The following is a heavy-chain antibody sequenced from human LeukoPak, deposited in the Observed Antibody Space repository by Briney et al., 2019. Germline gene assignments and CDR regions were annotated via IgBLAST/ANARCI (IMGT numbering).Heavy chain of an antibody. J-gene: IGHJ3*02. CDR1: GSTFRGYD. D-gene: IGHD3-10*01. V-gene: IGHV3-13*04. CDR2: IGTVGDT. CDR3: ARETGDVLLGAFDI. Sequence: PGGSLRLSCAASGSTFRGYDFHWVRQATGRGLEWVSAIGTVGDTHYLDSVKGRFTISRENAKNSLYLQMNSLRAGDTAVYYCARETGDVLLGAFDIWGQGTMVTVSS.